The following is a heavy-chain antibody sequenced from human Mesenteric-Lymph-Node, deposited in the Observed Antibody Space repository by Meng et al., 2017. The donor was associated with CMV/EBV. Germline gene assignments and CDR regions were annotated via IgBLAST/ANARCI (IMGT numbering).Heavy chain of an antibody. V-gene: IGHV3-48*03. CDR2: INSAGTTT. CDR3: AREYYDSWSGYSKEAFDI. J-gene: IGHJ3*02. CDR1: GFTLSSYE. Sequence: GGSLRLSCVASGFTLSSYEMNWIRQAPGKGLEWVSYINSAGTTTKYADSLKGRFTISRDNAKNSVGLQMNSLRAEDTAVYYCAREYYDSWSGYSKEAFDIWGQGTTVTVSS. D-gene: IGHD3-3*01.